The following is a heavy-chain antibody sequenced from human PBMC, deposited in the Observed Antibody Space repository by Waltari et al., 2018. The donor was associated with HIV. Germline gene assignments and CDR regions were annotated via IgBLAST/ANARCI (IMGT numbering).Heavy chain of an antibody. CDR2: INHSGST. J-gene: IGHJ5*02. V-gene: IGHV4-34*01. Sequence: QVQLQQWGAGLLKPSETLSLTCAVYGGSFSGYYWSWIRQPPGKGLEWIGEINHSGSTNYNPSLKSRVTISVDTSKNQFSLKLSSVTAADTAVYYCARGRKKYYYGSGSSAEGFPWGQGTLVTVSS. D-gene: IGHD3-10*01. CDR1: GGSFSGYY. CDR3: ARGRKKYYYGSGSSAEGFP.